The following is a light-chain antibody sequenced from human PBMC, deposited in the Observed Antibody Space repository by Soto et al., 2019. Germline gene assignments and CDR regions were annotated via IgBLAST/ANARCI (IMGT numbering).Light chain of an antibody. J-gene: IGKJ5*01. CDR3: QQYGSSPPIN. CDR2: GAS. Sequence: EIVLTQSPCTLSLSPGERATLSFRASQSVSSSYLAWYQQKPGQAPRLLIYGASSRATGIPDRFSGSGSGTDFTPTISRLEPEDFAVYYCQQYGSSPPINFGQGTRLEIK. V-gene: IGKV3-20*01. CDR1: QSVSSSY.